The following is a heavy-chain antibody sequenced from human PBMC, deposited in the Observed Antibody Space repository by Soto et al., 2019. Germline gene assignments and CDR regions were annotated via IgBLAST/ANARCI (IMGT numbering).Heavy chain of an antibody. CDR2: IYYTGRT. J-gene: IGHJ4*02. D-gene: IGHD3-10*01. Sequence: LSLTCTVSGGSISSGGYYSSWIRQHPGKGLEWIGYIYYTGRTYYNPSLQSRVTISVDTSKNQFSLNLNSVTAADTAVYYCAVSPSSINFDFWGQGTLVTVSS. V-gene: IGHV4-31*03. CDR1: GGSISSGGYY. CDR3: AVSPSSINFDF.